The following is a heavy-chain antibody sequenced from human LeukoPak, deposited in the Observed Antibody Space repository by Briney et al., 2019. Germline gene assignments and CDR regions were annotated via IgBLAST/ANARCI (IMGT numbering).Heavy chain of an antibody. D-gene: IGHD3-10*01. CDR2: FDPEDGET. CDR1: GYTLTELS. Sequence: ASVNVSCKVFGYTLTELSMHWVRQAPGKGLEWMGGFDPEDGETIYAQKFQGRVTMTEDTSTDTAYMELSSLRSEDTAVYYCATEAGYYGSGSYYMADYWGQGTLVTVSS. V-gene: IGHV1-24*01. J-gene: IGHJ4*02. CDR3: ATEAGYYGSGSYYMADY.